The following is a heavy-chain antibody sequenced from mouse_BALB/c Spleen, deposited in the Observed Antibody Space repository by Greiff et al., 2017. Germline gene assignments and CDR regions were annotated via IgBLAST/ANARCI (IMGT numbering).Heavy chain of an antibody. CDR1: GFTFSSFG. V-gene: IGHV5-17*02. Sequence: EVMLVESGGGLVQPGGSRKLSCAASGFTFSSFGMHWVRQAPEKGLEWVAYISSGSSTIYYADTVKGRFTISRDNPKNTLFLQMTSLRSEDTAMYDCARYGYYAMDYWGQGTSVTVSS. D-gene: IGHD1-1*02. CDR2: ISSGSSTI. J-gene: IGHJ4*01. CDR3: ARYGYYAMDY.